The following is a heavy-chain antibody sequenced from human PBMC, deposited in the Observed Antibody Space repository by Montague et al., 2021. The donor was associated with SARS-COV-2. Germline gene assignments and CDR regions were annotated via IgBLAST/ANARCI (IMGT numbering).Heavy chain of an antibody. CDR1: GDSVSSNTAT. D-gene: IGHD6-19*01. CDR2: TYYRSKWYH. Sequence: CAISGDSVSSNTATWNWIRQSPSRGLEWLGRTYYRSKWYHDYAISLKSRITINPDTSKNQFSLQLSSVAPEDTAVFYCARKGISVADTGSDIWGQGTMVIVSS. J-gene: IGHJ3*02. CDR3: ARKGISVADTGSDI. V-gene: IGHV6-1*01.